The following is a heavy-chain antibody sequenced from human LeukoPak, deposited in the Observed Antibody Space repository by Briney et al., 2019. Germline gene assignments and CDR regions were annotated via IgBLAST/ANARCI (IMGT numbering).Heavy chain of an antibody. CDR2: ITAYNGNT. Sequence: ASVKVSCKASGGTFSSYAISWVRQAPGQGLEWMGGITAYNGNTNYTHKFQGRFTMTTDTYTRTVYMELRGLKSNDTAVYYCARGVSNRWADFWGQGTLVTVSS. D-gene: IGHD2/OR15-2a*01. J-gene: IGHJ4*02. CDR3: ARGVSNRWADF. V-gene: IGHV1-18*01. CDR1: GGTFSSYA.